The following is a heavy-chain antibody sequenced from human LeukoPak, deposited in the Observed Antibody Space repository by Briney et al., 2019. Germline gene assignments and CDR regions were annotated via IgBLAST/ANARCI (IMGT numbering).Heavy chain of an antibody. CDR1: GYTFTSYD. V-gene: IGHV1-24*01. CDR2: FDPEDGET. J-gene: IGHJ6*02. D-gene: IGHD4-17*01. CDR3: ATDLGVYGDYAESYYGMDV. Sequence: ASVKVSCKASGYTFTSYDINWVRQATGQGLEWMGGFDPEDGETIYAQKFQGRVTMTEDTSTDTAYMELSSLRSEDTAVYYCATDLGVYGDYAESYYGMDVWGQGTTVTVSS.